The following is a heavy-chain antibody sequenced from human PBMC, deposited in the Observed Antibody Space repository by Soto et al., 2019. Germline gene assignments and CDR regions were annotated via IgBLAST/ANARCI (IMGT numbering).Heavy chain of an antibody. V-gene: IGHV1-46*01. CDR2: INPSGGST. CDR1: GYTFTSYY. D-gene: IGHD6-13*01. J-gene: IGHJ6*02. Sequence: ASVKVSCKSSGYTFTSYYMHWVRQAPGQGLEWMGIINPSGGSTSYAQKFQGRVTMTRDASTSTVYMELSSLRSEDTAVYYCAGPSSSWQSRLNYPYGYYYYYGMDVWGQGTTVTVSS. CDR3: AGPSSSWQSRLNYPYGYYYYYGMDV.